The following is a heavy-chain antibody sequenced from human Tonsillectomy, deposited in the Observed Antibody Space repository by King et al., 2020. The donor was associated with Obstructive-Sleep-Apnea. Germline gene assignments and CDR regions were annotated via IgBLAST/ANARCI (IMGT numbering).Heavy chain of an antibody. J-gene: IGHJ4*02. D-gene: IGHD3-22*01. V-gene: IGHV4-30-4*01. CDR2: IYYSGST. CDR3: ASNYFDSSGYYKGDY. Sequence: VQLQESGPGLVKPSQTLSLTCTVSGGSISRGDYYLNWILQPPGKGLGWIVYIYYSGSTDSNPSLKSRVTISVDTSKNQFSLGLSSVTAADTAVYYCASNYFDSSGYYKGDYWGQGTLVTVSS. CDR1: GGSISRGDYY.